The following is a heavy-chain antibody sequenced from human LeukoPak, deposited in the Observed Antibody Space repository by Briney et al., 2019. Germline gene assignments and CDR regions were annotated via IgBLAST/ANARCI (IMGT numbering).Heavy chain of an antibody. CDR1: GGTFSIYA. V-gene: IGHV1-69*13. CDR2: IIPIFGTA. Sequence: SVTVSCTASGGTFSIYAISWVRQAPGQGLEWMGGIIPIFGTANYAQKFQGRVTITADESTSTAYMELSSLRSEDTAVYYCAREIRPFKFSSWYGMGVWGQGTTVTVSS. CDR3: AREIRPFKFSSWYGMGV. J-gene: IGHJ6*02. D-gene: IGHD6-6*01.